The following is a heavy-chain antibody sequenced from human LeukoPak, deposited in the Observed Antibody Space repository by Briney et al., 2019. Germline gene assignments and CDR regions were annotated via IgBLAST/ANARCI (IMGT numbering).Heavy chain of an antibody. Sequence: GRSLRLSCAASGFTFSSYGMHWVRQAPGKGLEWVAVISYDGSNKYYADSVKGRFTISRDSSKNTLYLQMNSLRAEDTAVYYCAKDRGSGVVPAAMEDYWGQGTLVTVSS. CDR1: GFTFSSYG. D-gene: IGHD2-2*01. CDR3: AKDRGSGVVPAAMEDY. CDR2: ISYDGSNK. J-gene: IGHJ4*02. V-gene: IGHV3-30*18.